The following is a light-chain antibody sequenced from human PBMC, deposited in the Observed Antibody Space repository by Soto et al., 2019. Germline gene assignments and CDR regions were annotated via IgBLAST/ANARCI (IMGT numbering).Light chain of an antibody. J-gene: IGLJ2*01. CDR2: YDS. V-gene: IGLV3-21*04. Sequence: SYELTQPPSVSVAPGKTARITCGGNNIGSKSVHWYQQKPGQAPVLVIYYDSDRPSGIPERFSGSNSGNTATLTIGRVEAGDEADYYCQVWDSRSDQEVFGGGTKVTVL. CDR3: QVWDSRSDQEV. CDR1: NIGSKS.